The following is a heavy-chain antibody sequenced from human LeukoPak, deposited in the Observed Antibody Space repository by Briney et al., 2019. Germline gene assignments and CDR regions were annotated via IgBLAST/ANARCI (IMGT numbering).Heavy chain of an antibody. CDR1: GGSISSGDYY. D-gene: IGHD6-19*01. Sequence: SETLSLTCTVSGGSISSGDYYWSWIRQPPGKGLEWIGYIYYSGSTNYNPSLKSRVTISVDTSKNQFSLRLNSVTTADTAVYFCARGSGWSGHGYWGQGTLVTVSS. V-gene: IGHV4-61*08. CDR2: IYYSGST. CDR3: ARGSGWSGHGY. J-gene: IGHJ4*02.